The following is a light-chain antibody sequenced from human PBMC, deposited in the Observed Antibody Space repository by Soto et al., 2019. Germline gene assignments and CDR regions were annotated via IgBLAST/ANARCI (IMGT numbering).Light chain of an antibody. CDR3: QQYNNWPPLN. CDR2: DAS. V-gene: IGKV3D-15*01. Sequence: EIVMTQSPATLSVSPGERATLSCRASQSVSSNLAWYPQKPGQAPRLLIYDASTRATGIPARFSGSGSGTEFTLTISSLQSEDFAVYYCQQYNNWPPLNFGGGTKGEIK. J-gene: IGKJ4*01. CDR1: QSVSSN.